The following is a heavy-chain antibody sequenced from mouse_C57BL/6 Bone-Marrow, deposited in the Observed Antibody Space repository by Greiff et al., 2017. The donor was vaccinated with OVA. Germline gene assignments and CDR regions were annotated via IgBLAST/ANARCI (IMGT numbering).Heavy chain of an antibody. D-gene: IGHD1-1*01. CDR2: ISNGGGST. CDR1: GFTFSDYY. CDR3: ARGGDTTVVPFAY. J-gene: IGHJ3*01. V-gene: IGHV5-12*01. Sequence: EVKVVESGGGLVQPGGSLKLSCAASGFTFSDYYMYWVRQTPEKRLEWVAYISNGGGSTYYPDTVKGRFTISRDNAKNTLYLQMSRLKSEDTAMYYCARGGDTTVVPFAYWGQGTLVTVSA.